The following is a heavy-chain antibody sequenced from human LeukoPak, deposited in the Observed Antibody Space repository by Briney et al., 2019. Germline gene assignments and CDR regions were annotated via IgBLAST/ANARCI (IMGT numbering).Heavy chain of an antibody. CDR1: GFTFSSNY. D-gene: IGHD3-10*01. V-gene: IGHV3-66*01. CDR2: IYSGGST. CDR3: ARDNRRYYYGSED. Sequence: PGGSLRLSCAASGFTFSSNYMSWVRQAPGKGLEWVSVIYSGGSTYYADSVKGRFTISRDNSKNTLYLQMNSLRAEDTAVYYCARDNRRYYYGSEDWGQGTLVTGSS. J-gene: IGHJ4*02.